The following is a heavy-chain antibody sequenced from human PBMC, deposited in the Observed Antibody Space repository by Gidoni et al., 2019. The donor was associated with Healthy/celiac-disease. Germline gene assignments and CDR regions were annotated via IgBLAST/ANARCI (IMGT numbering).Heavy chain of an antibody. CDR1: GGSFSGYY. Sequence: QVQLQQWGPGLLKPSETLSPTCAVYGGSFSGYYWSWIRQPPEKGLEWIAEINHSGSTNYHPSLKSRVTISVDTSKTQFSLKLSSVTAAATAVYYCARVGMVPRTKNFDYWGQGTLVTVSS. D-gene: IGHD2-8*01. CDR2: INHSGST. CDR3: ARVGMVPRTKNFDY. J-gene: IGHJ4*02. V-gene: IGHV4-34*01.